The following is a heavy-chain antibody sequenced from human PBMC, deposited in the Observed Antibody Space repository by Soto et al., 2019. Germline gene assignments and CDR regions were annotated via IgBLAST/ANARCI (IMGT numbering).Heavy chain of an antibody. CDR3: ARDLGSVYGDYVNYYYYGMDV. CDR1: GFIFSDYY. D-gene: IGHD4-17*01. V-gene: IGHV3-11*06. J-gene: IGHJ6*02. Sequence: GGSLSLSCAASGFIFSDYYMSWVRQTPGKGLEWVSYISTRSTYTNYADSVKGRFTISRDNTKNSLYLQMNSLRAEDTAVYYCARDLGSVYGDYVNYYYYGMDVWGQGTTVTVSS. CDR2: ISTRSTYT.